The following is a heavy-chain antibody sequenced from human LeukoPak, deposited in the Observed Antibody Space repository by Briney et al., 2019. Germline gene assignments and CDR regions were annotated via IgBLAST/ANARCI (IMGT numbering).Heavy chain of an antibody. V-gene: IGHV3-30-3*01. Sequence: GGSLRLSCAASGFTFSIYAMHWVRQAPGKGLEWVAVISYDGSNKYYADSVKGRFTISRDNSKNTLYLQMNSLRAEDTAVYYCARDIPAQAYFDYWGQGTLVTVSS. CDR2: ISYDGSNK. CDR3: ARDIPAQAYFDY. J-gene: IGHJ4*02. CDR1: GFTFSIYA. D-gene: IGHD6-6*01.